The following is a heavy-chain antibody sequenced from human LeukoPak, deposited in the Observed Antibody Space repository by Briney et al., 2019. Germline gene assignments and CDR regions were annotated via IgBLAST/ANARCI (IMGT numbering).Heavy chain of an antibody. CDR1: GYTVTSYD. Sequence: ASVKLSCKASGYTVTSYDINWVRQATGPGLEWMGWMNPNSGNTGYAQKFQGRVPMTRNTSIRTAYMELSSLRSEDTAVYYCARGLLWFGELLTMDVWGKGTTVTVSS. J-gene: IGHJ6*04. CDR3: ARGLLWFGELLTMDV. CDR2: MNPNSGNT. V-gene: IGHV1-8*01. D-gene: IGHD3-10*01.